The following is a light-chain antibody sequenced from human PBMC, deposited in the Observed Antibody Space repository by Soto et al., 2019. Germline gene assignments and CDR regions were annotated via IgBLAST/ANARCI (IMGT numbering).Light chain of an antibody. CDR2: WAS. Sequence: DIVMTQSPDSLAVSLGERATINCKSSQSVLYSSNNKNYVAWYQQKPGQPPKLLIYWASTRESGVPDRFSGSGSGPDFTLTINNLQAEDVAVYYCQQYYNTPHGPYTFGQGTKLEIK. J-gene: IGKJ2*01. V-gene: IGKV4-1*01. CDR1: QSVLYSSNNKNY. CDR3: QQYYNTPHGPYT.